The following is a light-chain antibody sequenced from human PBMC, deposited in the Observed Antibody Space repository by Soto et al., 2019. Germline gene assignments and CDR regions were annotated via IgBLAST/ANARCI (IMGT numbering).Light chain of an antibody. V-gene: IGKV3-11*01. CDR2: DAS. Sequence: EIVLTQSPATLSLSPGERATLSCRASQSVSSYLAWYQQKPGQAPRLLIYDASHRATGIPARFSASGYGTDFTLTISSLEPEDAAVYYCQQRGNWITFGPGTLMEIK. CDR3: QQRGNWIT. J-gene: IGKJ5*01. CDR1: QSVSSY.